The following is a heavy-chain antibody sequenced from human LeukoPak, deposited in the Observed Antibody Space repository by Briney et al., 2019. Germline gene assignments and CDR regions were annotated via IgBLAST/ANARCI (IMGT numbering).Heavy chain of an antibody. CDR1: GFTFSSYA. Sequence: PGRSPRLSCAASGFTFSSYAMHWVRQAPGKGLEWVAVISYDGSNKYYADSVKGRFTISRDNSKNTLYLQMNSLRAEDTAVYYCAKDGPGFSGWADYWGQGTLVTVSS. D-gene: IGHD6-19*01. V-gene: IGHV3-30*04. J-gene: IGHJ4*02. CDR3: AKDGPGFSGWADY. CDR2: ISYDGSNK.